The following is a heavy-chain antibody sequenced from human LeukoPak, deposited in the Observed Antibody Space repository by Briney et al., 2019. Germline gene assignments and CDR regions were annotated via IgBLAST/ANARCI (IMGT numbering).Heavy chain of an antibody. CDR3: ARYHTALNY. Sequence: PGGSLRLSCAASGFSVSSDYMTWVRQAPGKGLEWVSVIYSGGSTYYADSVKGRFTISRDNSKNTLYLQMNNVRVEDTAVYFCARYHTALNYWGRGTLVTVSS. CDR1: GFSVSSDY. J-gene: IGHJ2*01. V-gene: IGHV3-53*01. D-gene: IGHD1-7*01. CDR2: IYSGGST.